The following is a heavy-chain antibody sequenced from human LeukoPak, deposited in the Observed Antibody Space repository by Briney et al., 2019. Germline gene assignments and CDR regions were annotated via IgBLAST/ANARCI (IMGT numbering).Heavy chain of an antibody. V-gene: IGHV5-51*01. J-gene: IGHJ4*02. Sequence: AGESLKISCKGSGYSFTSFWIAWVRQMPGKGLEWMGIIYPGDSDTRYSPSFQGQVTISVDKSISTAYLQWSSLKASDTAMYYCARLQGVSRGWSFDYWGQGTLVTVSS. D-gene: IGHD6-19*01. CDR2: IYPGDSDT. CDR3: ARLQGVSRGWSFDY. CDR1: GYSFTSFW.